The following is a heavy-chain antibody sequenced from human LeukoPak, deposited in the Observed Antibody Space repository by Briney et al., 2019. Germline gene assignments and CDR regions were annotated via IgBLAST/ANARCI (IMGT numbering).Heavy chain of an antibody. CDR1: GFSFSSYT. J-gene: IGHJ5*02. V-gene: IGHV3-21*04. CDR3: ASSYHTYGDSPWFDP. CDR2: ISGSSSYI. Sequence: GGSLRLSCAASGFSFSSYTMNWVRQAPGKGLEWVSSISGSSSYIYYADSVKGRFTISRDNAKNSLYLQMNSLRAEDTAVYYCASSYHTYGDSPWFDPWGQGTLVTVSS. D-gene: IGHD4-17*01.